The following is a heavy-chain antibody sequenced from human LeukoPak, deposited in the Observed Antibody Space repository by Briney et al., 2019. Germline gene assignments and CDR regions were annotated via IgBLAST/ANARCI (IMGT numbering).Heavy chain of an antibody. Sequence: GGSVRLSCAASRFTFSTYTMNWVRQAPGKGLEWVSSISSSKSYIYYADSVKGRFTISRDNAKNSLYLQMNTLRAEDTAVYYCARDRTTVTTFDYWGQGTLVTVSS. CDR1: RFTFSTYT. CDR2: ISSSKSYI. D-gene: IGHD4-17*01. CDR3: ARDRTTVTTFDY. J-gene: IGHJ4*02. V-gene: IGHV3-21*01.